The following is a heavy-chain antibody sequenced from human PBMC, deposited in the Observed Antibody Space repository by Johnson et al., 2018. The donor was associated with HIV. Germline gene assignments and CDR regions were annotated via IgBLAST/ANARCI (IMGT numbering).Heavy chain of an antibody. CDR2: IKQDGSEK. Sequence: VQLVESGGGLVQPGGSLRLSCAASGFTFSSYWMSWVRQAPGKGLEWVANIKQDGSEKYYVDSVKGRFTISRDNAKNSLYLQMNGLRAEDTAVYYCARDGMHYDFWSGYAPDAFDIWGQGTMVTVSS. V-gene: IGHV3-7*05. D-gene: IGHD3-3*01. CDR1: GFTFSSYW. CDR3: ARDGMHYDFWSGYAPDAFDI. J-gene: IGHJ3*02.